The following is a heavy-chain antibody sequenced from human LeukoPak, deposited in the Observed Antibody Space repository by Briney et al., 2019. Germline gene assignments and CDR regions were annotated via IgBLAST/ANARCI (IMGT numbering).Heavy chain of an antibody. D-gene: IGHD5-24*01. CDR3: AKSGYNRFDY. CDR2: ISGSVGST. Sequence: GGSLRLSCAASGFTFSSYDMSWVRQAPGKGLEWVSAISGSVGSTYYADSVKGRFTISRDNSKNTLYLQMNSLIAEDTAVYYCAKSGYNRFDYWGQGTRVTVSS. J-gene: IGHJ4*02. V-gene: IGHV3-23*01. CDR1: GFTFSSYD.